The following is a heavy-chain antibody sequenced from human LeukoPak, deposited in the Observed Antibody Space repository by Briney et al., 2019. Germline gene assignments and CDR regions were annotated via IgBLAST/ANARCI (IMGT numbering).Heavy chain of an antibody. Sequence: GGSLRLSCAASGFTFSSYEMNWVRQAPGKGLEWVSYISSSGSTIYYADSVKGRFTISRDNANNSLYLQMNSLRAEDTAVYYCARGGVPIYYYYMDVWGKGTTVTISS. CDR2: ISSSGSTI. J-gene: IGHJ6*03. CDR1: GFTFSSYE. CDR3: ARGGVPIYYYYMDV. V-gene: IGHV3-48*03.